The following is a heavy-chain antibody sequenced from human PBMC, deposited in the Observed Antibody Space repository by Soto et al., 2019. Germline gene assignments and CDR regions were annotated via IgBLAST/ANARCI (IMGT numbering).Heavy chain of an antibody. CDR1: GGTFSSYA. V-gene: IGHV1-69*01. J-gene: IGHJ5*02. CDR3: GREITAPFCMKRGGGWFDP. CDR2: IIPIFGTA. Sequence: QVQLVQSGAEVKKPGSSVKVSCKASGGTFSSYAISWVRQAPGQGLEWMGGIIPIFGTANYAQKFQGRVTSNADESKSHALMEVSRLGFEETAVYYWGREITAPFCMKRGGGWFDPWGQGTLVTVSS. D-gene: IGHD3-16*01.